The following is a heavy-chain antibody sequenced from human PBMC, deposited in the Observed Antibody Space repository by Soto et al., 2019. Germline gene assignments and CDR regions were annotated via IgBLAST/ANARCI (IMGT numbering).Heavy chain of an antibody. CDR3: AIHRSGVVVLNWFDP. CDR1: GYSFTSYW. D-gene: IGHD2-15*01. V-gene: IGHV5-10-1*01. J-gene: IGHJ5*02. Sequence: GESLKISCNGSGYSFTSYWISWVRQMPWKGLEWMGRIDPSDSYTNYSPSFQGHVTISADKSISTAYLQWSSLKASDTAMYYCAIHRSGVVVLNWFDPWGQGTLVTVSS. CDR2: IDPSDSYT.